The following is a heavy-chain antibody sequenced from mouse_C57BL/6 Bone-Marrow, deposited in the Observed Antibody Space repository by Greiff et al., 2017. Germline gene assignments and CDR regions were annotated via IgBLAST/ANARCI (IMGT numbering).Heavy chain of an antibody. Sequence: EVQGVESGGDLVKPGGSLKLPCAASGFSFSSYGMSWVRQTPDTRLAWVATISSGGSYSYHPDSVKGRFTISRDNAKNTLYLQMSSLKSEDTAMYYCARYDPYYAMDYWGQGTSVTGSS. V-gene: IGHV5-6*01. CDR1: GFSFSSYG. D-gene: IGHD2-3*01. J-gene: IGHJ4*01. CDR3: ARYDPYYAMDY. CDR2: ISSGGSYS.